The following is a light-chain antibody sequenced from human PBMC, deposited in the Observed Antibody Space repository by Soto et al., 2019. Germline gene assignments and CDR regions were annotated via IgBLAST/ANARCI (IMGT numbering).Light chain of an antibody. CDR2: EVT. J-gene: IGLJ2*01. CDR3: RSAAAGNNFYFV. Sequence: QSALTQPPSASGSPGQSVTISCTGTSSDVGGYNYVSWYQQYPGRAPKLMIYEVTKRPSGVPDRFCGSKSCNTASLTVSGLQGEDEAEYACRSAAAGNNFYFVFGGGTKLTVL. CDR1: SSDVGGYNY. V-gene: IGLV2-8*01.